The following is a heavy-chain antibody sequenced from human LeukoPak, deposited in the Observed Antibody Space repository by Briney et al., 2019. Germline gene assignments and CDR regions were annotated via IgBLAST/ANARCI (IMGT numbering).Heavy chain of an antibody. V-gene: IGHV1-2*02. CDR1: GYTFTGYY. Sequence: ASVKVSCKASGYTFTGYYMHWVRQAPGQGLEWMGWINPNSGGTNYAQKFQGRVTMTRDTSISTAYMELSRLRSDDSAVYYCARDRYGSGSYYIDYWGQGTLVTVSS. CDR2: INPNSGGT. D-gene: IGHD3-10*01. J-gene: IGHJ4*02. CDR3: ARDRYGSGSYYIDY.